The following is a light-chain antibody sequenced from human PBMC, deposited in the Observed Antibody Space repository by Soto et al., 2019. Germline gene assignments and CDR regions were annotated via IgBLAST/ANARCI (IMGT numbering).Light chain of an antibody. CDR3: QQTYNAPLT. CDR1: QSISTY. V-gene: IGKV1-39*01. Sequence: DIQMTQSPSPLAASVGDRITISCRASQSISTYLNWYHQKPGRAPKLLIYAASTLQSGVPSRFSGSGSGTDFTLTIASLQPEDFATYYCQQTYNAPLTCGGGTKVDI. J-gene: IGKJ4*01. CDR2: AAS.